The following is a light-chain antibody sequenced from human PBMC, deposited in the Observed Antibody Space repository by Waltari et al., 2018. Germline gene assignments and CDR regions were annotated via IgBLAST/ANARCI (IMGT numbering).Light chain of an antibody. Sequence: SPGQSITISCTGTSSDVGGYNFVSWYQQHPGKVPKLIIYEVNNRPSGVSNRFSGSKSGNTASLTISGLQAEDEADYYCSSYTRHETGIFGGGTKLTVL. V-gene: IGLV2-14*01. CDR1: SSDVGGYNF. J-gene: IGLJ2*01. CDR2: EVN. CDR3: SSYTRHETGI.